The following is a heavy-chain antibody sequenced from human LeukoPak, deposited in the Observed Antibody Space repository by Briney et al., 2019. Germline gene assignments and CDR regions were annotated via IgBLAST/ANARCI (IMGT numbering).Heavy chain of an antibody. CDR1: GLTFRRYG. J-gene: IGHJ4*02. CDR2: ISHDGSNK. D-gene: IGHD3-22*01. Sequence: GRPLTLSCGASGLTFRRYGKHWVRHARGKGLEWGAIISHDGSNKYYADSVKGRFTISRDNYKNSLYLQMNSPRAEDTAVYYCAKVGLSGSAQRYFFDYWGQGSLVIVSS. CDR3: AKVGLSGSAQRYFFDY. V-gene: IGHV3-30*18.